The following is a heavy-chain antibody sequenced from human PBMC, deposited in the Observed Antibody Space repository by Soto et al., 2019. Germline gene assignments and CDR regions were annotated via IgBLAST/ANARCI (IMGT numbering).Heavy chain of an antibody. Sequence: SETLSLTCAVSGGSISSGGYSWSWIRQPPGKGLEWIGYIYHSGSTYYNPSLKGRVTISVDRSKNQFSLKLSSVTAADTAVYYCARDRGYCSSTSCYLYYGMDVWGQGTTVTVSS. J-gene: IGHJ6*02. CDR1: GGSISSGGYS. D-gene: IGHD2-2*01. CDR2: IYHSGST. V-gene: IGHV4-30-2*01. CDR3: ARDRGYCSSTSCYLYYGMDV.